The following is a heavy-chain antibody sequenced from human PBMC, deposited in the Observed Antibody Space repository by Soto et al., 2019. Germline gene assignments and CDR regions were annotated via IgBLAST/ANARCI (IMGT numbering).Heavy chain of an antibody. CDR1: GFTFSNAW. CDR2: IKSKTDGGTT. D-gene: IGHD2-15*01. Sequence: GGSLRLSCAASGFTFSNAWMSWVRQAPGKGLEWVGRIKSKTDGGTTDYAAPVKGRFTISRDDSKNTLYLQMNSLKTEDTAVYYCTTDRGGYCSGGSCYPAAFDPWGQGTLVTVSS. J-gene: IGHJ5*02. V-gene: IGHV3-15*01. CDR3: TTDRGGYCSGGSCYPAAFDP.